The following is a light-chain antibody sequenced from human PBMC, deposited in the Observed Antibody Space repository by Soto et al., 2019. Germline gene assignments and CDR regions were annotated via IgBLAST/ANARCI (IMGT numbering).Light chain of an antibody. Sequence: MTQSPDTLSVSPGFRVTLSCRASHSVGTNLALYQQKPGQAPRLLIYGASARPTDVPVRFSGSGSGTEFTLTISSLQSEDFAIYYCLQYNNWPTWTFGPGTRVEIK. CDR1: HSVGTN. V-gene: IGKV3-15*01. J-gene: IGKJ1*01. CDR3: LQYNNWPTWT. CDR2: GAS.